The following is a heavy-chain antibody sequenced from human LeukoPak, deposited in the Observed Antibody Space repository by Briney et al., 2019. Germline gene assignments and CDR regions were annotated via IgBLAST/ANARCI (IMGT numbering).Heavy chain of an antibody. CDR3: TRDGIVGARSFDS. CDR1: GFTFSSYA. D-gene: IGHD1-26*01. J-gene: IGHJ4*02. V-gene: IGHV3-23*01. CDR2: ISGSGGST. Sequence: GGSLRLSCAASGFTFSSYAMSWVRQAPGKGLEWVSVISGSGGSTYYADSVKGRFTISKDTSKNTLYLEMDSLRPEDTAIYYCTRDGIVGARSFDSWGQGILVTVSS.